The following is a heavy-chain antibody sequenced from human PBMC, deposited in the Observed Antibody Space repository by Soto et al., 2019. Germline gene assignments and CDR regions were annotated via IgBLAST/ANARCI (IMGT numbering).Heavy chain of an antibody. V-gene: IGHV3-23*01. D-gene: IGHD5-12*01. CDR3: AKGSIEYSASVDN. CDR1: GFSFSSYA. CDR2: ISARGGGL. Sequence: EVQLLESGGGLVQPGGSLRLSCAASGFSFSSYAMVWVRQAPGKGLEWVSVISARGGGLYFADSVKGRFTISRDNSKNVLSLEMNSLRAEDTATDFCAKGSIEYSASVDNWGQGTLVVVSS. J-gene: IGHJ4*02.